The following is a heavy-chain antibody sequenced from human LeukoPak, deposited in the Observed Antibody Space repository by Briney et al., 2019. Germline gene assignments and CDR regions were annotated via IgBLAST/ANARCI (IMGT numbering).Heavy chain of an antibody. CDR2: IIGSGATT. J-gene: IGHJ4*02. CDR1: GFRFRGFA. CDR3: ARDHNYAFDN. Sequence: GGSLRLSCAASGFRFRGFAMSWVRQAPGKGLEWVPGIIGSGATTFYAASVKGRFTISADKAKNSLYLQMNSLRVEDTAVYYCARDHNYAFDNWGQGTLVSVAS. D-gene: IGHD1-1*01. V-gene: IGHV3-23*01.